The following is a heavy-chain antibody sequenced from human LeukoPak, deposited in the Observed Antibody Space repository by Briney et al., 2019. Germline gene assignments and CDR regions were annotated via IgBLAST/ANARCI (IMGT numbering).Heavy chain of an antibody. Sequence: SGPTLVKSTQTLTLTCTFSGFSLSTSGVGVGWIRQPPGKALEWLALIYWNDDKRYSPSLKSRLTITKDTSKNQVVLTMTNMDPVDTATYYCAHMEGYCSGGSCYKNWFDPWGQGALVTVSS. V-gene: IGHV2-5*01. CDR3: AHMEGYCSGGSCYKNWFDP. D-gene: IGHD2-15*01. CDR2: IYWNDDK. J-gene: IGHJ5*02. CDR1: GFSLSTSGVG.